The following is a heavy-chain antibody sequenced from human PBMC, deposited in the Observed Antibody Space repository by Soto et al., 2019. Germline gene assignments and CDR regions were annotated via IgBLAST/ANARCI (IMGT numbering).Heavy chain of an antibody. V-gene: IGHV1-69*02. J-gene: IGHJ4*02. CDR1: GGTFRNYP. Sequence: QVQLVQSGTEVKKPGSSVKVSCKASGGTFRNYPINWVRQAPGQGLEWMGSIFPLTDIPDYAQNCQARLTISADKSTSTAYMELSSLTSDDPAMYFCARAPLVVLNYFESWGQGTLVTVSS. CDR2: IFPLTDIP. CDR3: ARAPLVVLNYFES.